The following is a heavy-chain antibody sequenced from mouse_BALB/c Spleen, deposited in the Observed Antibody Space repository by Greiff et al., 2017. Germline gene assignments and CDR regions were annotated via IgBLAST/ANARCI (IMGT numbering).Heavy chain of an antibody. CDR3: ARDGGDY. Sequence: EVHLVESGGGLVQPGGSLKLSCAASGFTFSSYGMSWVRQTPDKRLELVATINSNGGSTYYPDSVKGRFTISRDNAKNTLYLQMSSLKSEDTAMYYCARDGGDYWGQGTSVTVSS. CDR2: INSNGGST. J-gene: IGHJ4*01. CDR1: GFTFSSYG. V-gene: IGHV5-6-3*01.